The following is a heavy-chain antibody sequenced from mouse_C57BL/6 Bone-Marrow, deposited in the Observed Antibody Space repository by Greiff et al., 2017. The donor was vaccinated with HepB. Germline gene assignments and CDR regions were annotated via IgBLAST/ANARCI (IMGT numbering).Heavy chain of an antibody. CDR3: ARDYGSRGY. J-gene: IGHJ2*01. V-gene: IGHV1-81*01. D-gene: IGHD1-1*01. Sequence: QVHVKQSGAELARPGASVKLSCKASGYTFTSYGISWVKQRTGQGLEWIGEIYPRSGNTYYNEKFKGKATLTADKSSSTAYMELRSLTSEDSAVYFCARDYGSRGYWGQGTTLTVSS. CDR1: GYTFTSYG. CDR2: IYPRSGNT.